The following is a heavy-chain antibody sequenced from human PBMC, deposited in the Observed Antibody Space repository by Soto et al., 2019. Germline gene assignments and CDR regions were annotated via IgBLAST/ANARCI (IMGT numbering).Heavy chain of an antibody. J-gene: IGHJ4*02. CDR1: GXSVVFGGYA. CDR2: IYYRGRT. V-gene: IGHV4-30-2*06. CDR3: ARGDALIYHFAF. Sequence: PXXTLSLTCDVSGXSVVFGGYAWNWSRQSPDKGLEWLGYIYYRGRTPYSPSFQSRLTMSIDTYRKQFSLDLTSATAADSAVYFCARGDALIYHFAFWGPGIVGTVSS. D-gene: IGHD3-3*02.